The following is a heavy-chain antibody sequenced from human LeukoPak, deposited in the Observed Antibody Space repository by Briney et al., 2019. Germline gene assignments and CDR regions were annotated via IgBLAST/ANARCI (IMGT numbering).Heavy chain of an antibody. J-gene: IGHJ4*02. Sequence: SESLSLTCTVSGGSISSYYWSWIRQPPGKGPEWIGYIYYSGSTKYNPSLKSRVTISVDASKTQFSLKLNSVTAADTAVYYCARGSRELYYFDYWGQGTLVTVSS. CDR3: ARGSRELYYFDY. D-gene: IGHD1-7*01. CDR2: IYYSGST. V-gene: IGHV4-59*01. CDR1: GGSISSYY.